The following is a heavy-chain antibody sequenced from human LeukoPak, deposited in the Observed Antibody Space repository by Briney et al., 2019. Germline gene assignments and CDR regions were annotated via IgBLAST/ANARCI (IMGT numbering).Heavy chain of an antibody. J-gene: IGHJ4*02. CDR1: GFTFSSYW. CDR3: ARAPRATTVTETLYYFDY. CDR2: IKQDGSEK. D-gene: IGHD4-17*01. Sequence: SGGSLRLSCAASGFTFSSYWMSWVRQAPGKGLEWVANIKQDGSEKYYVDSVKGRLTISRDNAKNSLYLQMNSLRAEDTAVYYCARAPRATTVTETLYYFDYWGQGTLVTVSS. V-gene: IGHV3-7*01.